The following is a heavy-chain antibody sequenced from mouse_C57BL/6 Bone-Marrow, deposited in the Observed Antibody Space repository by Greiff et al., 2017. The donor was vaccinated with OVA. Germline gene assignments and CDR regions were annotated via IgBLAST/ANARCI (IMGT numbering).Heavy chain of an antibody. Sequence: VQLQQPGAELVKPGASVKLSCKASGYTFTSYWMHWVKQRPGQGLEWIGMIHPNSGSTNYNEKFKSKATLTVDKSASTAYMQLSSLTSEDSAVDYCARDYGSPWYFDVWGTGTTVTVSS. J-gene: IGHJ1*03. CDR3: ARDYGSPWYFDV. D-gene: IGHD1-1*01. V-gene: IGHV1-64*01. CDR1: GYTFTSYW. CDR2: IHPNSGST.